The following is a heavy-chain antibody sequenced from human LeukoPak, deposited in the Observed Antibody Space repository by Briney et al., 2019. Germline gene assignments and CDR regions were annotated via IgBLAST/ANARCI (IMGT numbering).Heavy chain of an antibody. J-gene: IGHJ4*02. V-gene: IGHV4-59*08. Sequence: SETLSLTCTVSGGSISGYFWSWIRQPPGKGLEWIGYIYYSGSTYYNPSLKSRVTTSVDTSKNQFSLKLSSVTAADTAVYYCARAPITMVRGVVFDYWGQGTLVTVSS. CDR3: ARAPITMVRGVVFDY. CDR1: GGSISGYF. CDR2: IYYSGST. D-gene: IGHD3-10*01.